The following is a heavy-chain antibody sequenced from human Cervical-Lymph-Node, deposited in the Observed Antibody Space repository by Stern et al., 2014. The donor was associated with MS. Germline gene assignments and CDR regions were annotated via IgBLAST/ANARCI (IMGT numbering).Heavy chain of an antibody. V-gene: IGHV1-69*11. CDR1: GDTFSTHA. CDR2: IIPILDTT. Sequence: VQLVESGAAVKKPGSSVKVSCKSSGDTFSTHAISWVRQAPGQGLERMGRIIPILDTTEYAQKFQGRLAIDADESTNTAYMELSSLTPDDTAVYYCAREKSDCSGGSCFSSLDYWGQGTLVTVSS. D-gene: IGHD2-15*01. J-gene: IGHJ4*02. CDR3: AREKSDCSGGSCFSSLDY.